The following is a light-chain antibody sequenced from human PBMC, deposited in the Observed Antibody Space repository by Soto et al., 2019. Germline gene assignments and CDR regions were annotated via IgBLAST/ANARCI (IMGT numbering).Light chain of an antibody. V-gene: IGLV8-61*01. Sequence: QTVVTQEPSFSVSPGGTVTLTCGLSSGSVSTNYYPSWYQQTPGQAPRTLIYSTNNRSSGVPDRFSGSILGNKAALTITGAQADDESDYCCVLDMGSGIWVFGGGTKLTVL. J-gene: IGLJ3*02. CDR1: SGSVSTNYY. CDR3: VLDMGSGIWV. CDR2: STN.